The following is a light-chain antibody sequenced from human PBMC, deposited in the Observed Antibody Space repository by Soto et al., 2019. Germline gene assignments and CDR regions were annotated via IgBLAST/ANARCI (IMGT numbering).Light chain of an antibody. CDR1: SSDVGSYNL. V-gene: IGLV2-23*03. CDR2: EGS. J-gene: IGLJ1*01. CDR3: CSYAGSSTFV. Sequence: SALTQPASVSGSPGQSITISCTGPSSDVGSYNLVSWYQQHPGKAPKLMIYEGSKRPSGVSNRFSGSKSGNTASLTISGLQAEDEADYYCCSYAGSSTFVFGTGTKLTVL.